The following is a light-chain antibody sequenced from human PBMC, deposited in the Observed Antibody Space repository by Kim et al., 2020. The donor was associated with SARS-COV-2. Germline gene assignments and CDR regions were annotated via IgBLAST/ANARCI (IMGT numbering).Light chain of an antibody. CDR1: KLGDKY. CDR3: QAWDSSTAV. CDR2: QDT. V-gene: IGLV3-1*01. J-gene: IGLJ2*01. Sequence: VAPGQTASIPCSGDKLGDKYACWYQQKPGQSPVLVIYQDTKRPSGIPERFSGSNSGNTATLTISGTQATDEADYYCQAWDSSTAVFGGGTQLTVL.